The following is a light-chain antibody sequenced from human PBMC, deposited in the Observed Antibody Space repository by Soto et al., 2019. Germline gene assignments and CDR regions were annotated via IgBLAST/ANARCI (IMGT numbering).Light chain of an antibody. CDR2: DAS. CDR3: LQYDVLPYT. J-gene: IGKJ2*01. V-gene: IGKV1-33*01. Sequence: DIQMTQSPSSLSASVGDRVTITCQASQDITSYLNWYQQKPGQAPKLLIFDASNLEPGVSSRFSGSGSGTDFTFTISSLQPDDTAPYYCLQYDVLPYTFGPGTKLEIK. CDR1: QDITSY.